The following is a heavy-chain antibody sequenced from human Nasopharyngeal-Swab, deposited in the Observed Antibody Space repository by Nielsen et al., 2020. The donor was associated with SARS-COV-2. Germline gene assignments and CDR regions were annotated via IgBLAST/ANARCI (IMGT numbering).Heavy chain of an antibody. CDR1: GASFNNYY. CDR2: IHYRGNS. CDR3: ASSKGWRNPEDAFAL. Sequence: SETLSLTCNVSGASFNNYYWSWIRQPPGKGLEWLGYIHYRGNSNYNPSVRGRVDMSVDSSKNLVTLKMTAVTAADTALYYCASSKGWRNPEDAFALWGRGTVVTVSS. J-gene: IGHJ3*01. V-gene: IGHV4-59*13. D-gene: IGHD1-14*01.